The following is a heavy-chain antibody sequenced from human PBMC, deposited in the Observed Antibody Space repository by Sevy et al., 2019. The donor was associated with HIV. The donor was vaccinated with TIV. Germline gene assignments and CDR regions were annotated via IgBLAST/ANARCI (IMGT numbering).Heavy chain of an antibody. V-gene: IGHV3-15*01. Sequence: GGSLRLSCEASGFTFNHAWLSWVRQAPGKGLEWVGRIKSKIDGATRDFAAPVKCRFAISRDDSKNTLYLQMNSLKTEYSAVYYCTAGVVTSDFDYWGRGVLVTASS. CDR2: IKSKIDGATR. CDR1: GFTFNHAW. J-gene: IGHJ4*02. CDR3: TAGVVTSDFDY. D-gene: IGHD2-15*01.